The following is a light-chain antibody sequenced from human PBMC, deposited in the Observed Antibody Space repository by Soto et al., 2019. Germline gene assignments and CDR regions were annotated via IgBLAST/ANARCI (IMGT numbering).Light chain of an antibody. CDR3: QQLNSYPET. V-gene: IGKV1-9*01. CDR2: AAS. J-gene: IGKJ4*01. Sequence: IQLTQSPSSLSASVVDRVSITCRASQGISSYLAWYQQKPGTAPKLLIYAASTLQSGVPSRFSGSGSGTDFTLTISSLQPEDFATYYCQQLNSYPETFGGGTKVDI. CDR1: QGISSY.